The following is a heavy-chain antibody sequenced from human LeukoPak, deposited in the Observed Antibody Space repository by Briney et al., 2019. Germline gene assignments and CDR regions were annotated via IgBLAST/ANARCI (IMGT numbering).Heavy chain of an antibody. Sequence: PGGSLRLSCAASGFIVSSKYMSWVRQAPGKGLEWVSVIYSGGSTYYAASVEGRFTISRDNSKNTVYLQMNSLRVEDTAVYYCAKSLKKYSSSAFDYWGQGTLVTVSS. CDR1: GFIVSSKY. CDR2: IYSGGST. J-gene: IGHJ4*02. V-gene: IGHV3-53*01. D-gene: IGHD6-6*01. CDR3: AKSLKKYSSSAFDY.